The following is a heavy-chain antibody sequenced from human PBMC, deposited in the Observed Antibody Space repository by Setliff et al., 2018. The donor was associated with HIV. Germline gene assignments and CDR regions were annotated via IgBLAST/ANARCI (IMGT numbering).Heavy chain of an antibody. J-gene: IGHJ4*02. CDR2: IYYSGNT. V-gene: IGHV4-31*03. Sequence: KPSETLSLTCIVSGDSINSGGYYWSWIRQRPGKALEWIGHIYYSGNTHYSPSLKSRLTMSLDRSQNHFFLRLRSVTAADTAVYYCARGGYNGYESPFDDWGLGTLVTVSS. CDR3: ARGGYNGYESPFDD. CDR1: GDSINSGGYY. D-gene: IGHD5-12*01.